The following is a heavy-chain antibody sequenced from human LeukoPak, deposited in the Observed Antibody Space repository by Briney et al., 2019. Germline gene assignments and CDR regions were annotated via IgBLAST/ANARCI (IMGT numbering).Heavy chain of an antibody. CDR1: GGSISSYY. Sequence: ETLSLTCTVSGGSISSYYWSWVRQAPGKGLEWVANIKQDGSEKYYVDSVKGRFTISRDNAKNSLYLQMNSLRAEDTAVYYCARVTYGSGTYGAFDYWGQGTLVTVSS. V-gene: IGHV3-7*03. J-gene: IGHJ4*02. CDR2: IKQDGSEK. CDR3: ARVTYGSGTYGAFDY. D-gene: IGHD3-10*01.